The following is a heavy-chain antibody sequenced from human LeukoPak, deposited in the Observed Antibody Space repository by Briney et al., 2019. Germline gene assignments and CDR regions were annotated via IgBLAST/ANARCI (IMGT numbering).Heavy chain of an antibody. CDR2: ISSSSSTI. CDR1: GFTFSSYS. Sequence: GGSLRLSCASSGFTFSSYSMSWVRQAPGKGLEWVSYISSSSSTIYYADSVKGRFTISRDNAKNSLYLQINSLRAEDTAVYYCARAVMVRGLDFWGQGSLVTVSS. D-gene: IGHD3-10*01. J-gene: IGHJ4*02. CDR3: ARAVMVRGLDF. V-gene: IGHV3-48*04.